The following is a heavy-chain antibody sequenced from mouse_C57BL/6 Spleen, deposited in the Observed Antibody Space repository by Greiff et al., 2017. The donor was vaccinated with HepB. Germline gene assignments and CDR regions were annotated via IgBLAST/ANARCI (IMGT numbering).Heavy chain of an antibody. Sequence: EVQGVESGGGLVKPGGSLKLSCAASGFTFSSYAMSWVRQTPEKRLEWVATISDGGSYTYYPDNVKGRFTISRDNAKNNLYLQMSHLKSEDTAMYYCARDDYYGSSHWYFDVWGTGTTVTVSS. CDR2: ISDGGSYT. V-gene: IGHV5-4*01. CDR3: ARDDYYGSSHWYFDV. J-gene: IGHJ1*03. CDR1: GFTFSSYA. D-gene: IGHD1-1*01.